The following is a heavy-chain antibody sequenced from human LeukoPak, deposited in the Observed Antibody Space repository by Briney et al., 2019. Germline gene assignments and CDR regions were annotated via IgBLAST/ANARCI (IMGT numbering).Heavy chain of an antibody. CDR3: TTSYTAMGYYYYYGMDV. Sequence: GGSLRLSCAASGFTFSNAWMSWVRQAPGKGLEWVGRIKSKTDGGTTDYAAPVKGRFTISRDGSKNTLYLQMNSLKTEDTAVYYCTTSYTAMGYYYYYGMDVWGQGTTVTVSS. CDR1: GFTFSNAW. CDR2: IKSKTDGGTT. V-gene: IGHV3-15*01. D-gene: IGHD5-18*01. J-gene: IGHJ6*02.